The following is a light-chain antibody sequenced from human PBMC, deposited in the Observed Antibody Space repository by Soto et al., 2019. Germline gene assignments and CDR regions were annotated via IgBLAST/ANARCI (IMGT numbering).Light chain of an antibody. Sequence: QSVLTQPASVSGSPGQSINISCTGTSSDVGGYNYVSWYQHHPGKAPKLIIYDVSNRPSGVSNPFSGSKSGNTASLTISWLQPEDEADYYCSSYTTSNTRQIVFGTGTKVTVL. CDR3: SSYTTSNTRQIV. CDR2: DVS. J-gene: IGLJ1*01. V-gene: IGLV2-14*03. CDR1: SSDVGGYNY.